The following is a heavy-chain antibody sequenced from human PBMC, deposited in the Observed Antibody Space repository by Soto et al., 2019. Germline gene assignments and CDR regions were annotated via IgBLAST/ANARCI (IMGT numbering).Heavy chain of an antibody. D-gene: IGHD1-7*01. V-gene: IGHV3-48*01. Sequence: GGSLRLSCEPSGFTFSSYSFSWVRQAPGGGLEWIAYISPLSDSTYYGDSVRSRFTISRDNVKNSVYLQMNNLRGDDTAMYYCARKLLGAGNYFFEYWGQGVPVTVSS. CDR3: ARKLLGAGNYFFEY. CDR2: ISPLSDST. J-gene: IGHJ4*02. CDR1: GFTFSSYS.